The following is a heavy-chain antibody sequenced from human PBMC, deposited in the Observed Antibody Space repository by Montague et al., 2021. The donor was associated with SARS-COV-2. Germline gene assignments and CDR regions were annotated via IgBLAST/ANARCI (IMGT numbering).Heavy chain of an antibody. D-gene: IGHD3-22*01. J-gene: IGHJ3*02. Sequence: SETLSLTCTVSGGSISSSSYYWGWIRQPPGKGLEWIGSIYYSGSTYYNPSLKSRVTISVDTSKNQFSLKLSSVTAADTAVYHCASPTYYYDSSGSDAFDIWGQGTMAPVSS. CDR2: IYYSGST. V-gene: IGHV4-39*01. CDR3: ASPTYYYDSSGSDAFDI. CDR1: GGSISSSSYY.